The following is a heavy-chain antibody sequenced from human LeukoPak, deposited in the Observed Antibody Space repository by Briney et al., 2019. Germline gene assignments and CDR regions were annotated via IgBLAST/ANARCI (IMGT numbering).Heavy chain of an antibody. CDR2: INRNGGAI. D-gene: IGHD6-19*01. CDR1: EFTFADYS. Sequence: GGSLSLSCSASEFTFADYSMHWVRQAPGKGLEWVSVINRNGGAIKYADSVKGRFIISRDNSKNSLYLQMNSLRTEDTALYYCTKEHSSGWPTIDYWGQGTLVTVSS. CDR3: TKEHSSGWPTIDY. V-gene: IGHV3-43*01. J-gene: IGHJ4*02.